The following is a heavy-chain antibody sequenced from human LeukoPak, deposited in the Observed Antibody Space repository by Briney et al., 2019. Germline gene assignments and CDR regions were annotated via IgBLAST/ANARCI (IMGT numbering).Heavy chain of an antibody. V-gene: IGHV3-23*01. Sequence: PGGSLRLSCAASGFTFSNYPMAWVRQALGEGLEWVSGISGRGDTIYYADSVKGRCTVSRDNSKNTLYLQMSSLRADDTAVYYCAKSLSQTPIDYWGQGTLVTVSS. J-gene: IGHJ4*02. D-gene: IGHD2-15*01. CDR2: ISGRGDTI. CDR1: GFTFSNYP. CDR3: AKSLSQTPIDY.